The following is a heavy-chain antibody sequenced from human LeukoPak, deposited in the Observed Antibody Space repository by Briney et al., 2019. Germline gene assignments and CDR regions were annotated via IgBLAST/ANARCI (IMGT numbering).Heavy chain of an antibody. CDR1: DGSTSTGGYN. D-gene: IGHD1-1*01. CDR2: IYSSGIT. V-gene: IGHV4-31*03. J-gene: IGHJ4*02. Sequence: SQTLSPTCTVSDGSTSTGGYNGSGSRQPPGKGLEWIGYIYSSGITYYNPSLGSRVTISVDTSKNQFSLKLSSVTAADTAVYYCARLNAKLHGYWGQGTLVTVSS. CDR3: ARLNAKLHGY.